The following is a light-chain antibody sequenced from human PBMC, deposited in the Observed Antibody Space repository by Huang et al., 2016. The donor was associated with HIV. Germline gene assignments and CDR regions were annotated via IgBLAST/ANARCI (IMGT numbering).Light chain of an antibody. CDR1: QSVGSY. J-gene: IGKJ1*01. V-gene: IGKV3-11*01. CDR3: QQRSNRTPTT. Sequence: IILTQSPATLSLSPGERATLSCRASQSVGSYLAWYQQKPGQAPRLLIYDAYNRATGIPARFSCGGSGTDFTLTIRGLEPDDCAVYFCQQRSNRTPTTFGQGTKVE. CDR2: DAY.